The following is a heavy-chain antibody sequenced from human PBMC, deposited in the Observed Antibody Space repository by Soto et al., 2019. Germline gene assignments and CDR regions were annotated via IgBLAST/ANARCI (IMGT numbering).Heavy chain of an antibody. CDR2: ISAYNGNT. CDR3: VRDFAYFGGDCYSEFFQH. CDR1: GYTFTSYG. V-gene: IGHV1-18*01. D-gene: IGHD2-21*02. J-gene: IGHJ1*01. Sequence: ASVKVSCKASGYTFTSYGISWVRQAPGQGLEWMGWISAYNGNTNYAQKLQGRVTMTTDTSTSTAYMELSSLIFDVTAVYYWVRDFAYFGGDCYSEFFQHWGQGTLVTVSS.